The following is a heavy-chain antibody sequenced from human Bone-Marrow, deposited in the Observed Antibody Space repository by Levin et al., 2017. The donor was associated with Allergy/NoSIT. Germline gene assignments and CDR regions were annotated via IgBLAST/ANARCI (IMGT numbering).Heavy chain of an antibody. CDR3: AREVGGSGWYSVDY. V-gene: IGHV3-23*01. D-gene: IGHD6-19*01. J-gene: IGHJ4*02. Sequence: PGGSLRLSCAASGFTFSNFAMDWVRQAPGKGLEWVSAITSSGRTYYANSVKGRFTVSRDNSKNTLYLQMSNLRADDTAVYYCAREVGGSGWYSVDYWGQGTLVTVSS. CDR1: GFTFSNFA. CDR2: ITSSGRT.